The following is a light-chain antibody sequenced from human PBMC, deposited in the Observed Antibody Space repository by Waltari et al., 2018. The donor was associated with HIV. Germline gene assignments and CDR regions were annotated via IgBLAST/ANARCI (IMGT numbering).Light chain of an antibody. V-gene: IGLV3-25*03. Sequence: SHELPQPPPVSVSPGQTAEITCSGAALPRQSGPWYQQKPGKAPVLMIYKDRKRPSGIPKRFSGSTSGTTVTLTISGVQAEDEADYYCQSTDNSGTHVVFGGGTKLTVL. J-gene: IGLJ2*01. CDR1: ALPRQS. CDR3: QSTDNSGTHVV. CDR2: KDR.